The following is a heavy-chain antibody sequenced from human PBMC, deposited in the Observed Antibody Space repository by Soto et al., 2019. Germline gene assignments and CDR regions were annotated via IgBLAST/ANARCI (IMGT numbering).Heavy chain of an antibody. D-gene: IGHD3-22*01. V-gene: IGHV1-69*06. J-gene: IGHJ4*02. CDR3: ATYVPYYYDSSGPFDY. CDR2: IIPIFGTA. Sequence: SVKVSCKASGGTFSSYAISWVRQAPGQGLEWMGGIIPIFGTANYAQKFQGRVTITADKSTSTAYMELSSLRSEDTAVYYCATYVPYYYDSSGPFDYWGQGTLVTVSS. CDR1: GGTFSSYA.